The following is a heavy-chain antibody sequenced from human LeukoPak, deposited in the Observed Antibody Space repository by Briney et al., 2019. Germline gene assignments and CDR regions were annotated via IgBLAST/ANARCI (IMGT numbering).Heavy chain of an antibody. D-gene: IGHD1-26*01. V-gene: IGHV3-11*05. CDR3: AKDTRAGG. CDR1: GFTFSDYY. J-gene: IGHJ4*02. Sequence: PGGSLRLSCAASGFTFSDYYMTWIRQAPGKGLEWVSYISSTGSYSDYVESVKGRFTISRDTAKNSVYLPMNSLRVEDTAVYYCAKDTRAGGWGQGTLVTVSS. CDR2: ISSTGSYS.